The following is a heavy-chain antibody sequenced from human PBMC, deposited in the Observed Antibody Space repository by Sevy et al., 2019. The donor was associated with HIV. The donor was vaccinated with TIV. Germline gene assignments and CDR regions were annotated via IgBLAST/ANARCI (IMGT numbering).Heavy chain of an antibody. D-gene: IGHD3-22*01. J-gene: IGHJ4*02. CDR3: ARDFSYDSSGYYYDSHFDY. CDR1: GFTFSSYA. V-gene: IGHV3-30-3*01. Sequence: GGSLRLSCVASGFTFSSYAMHWVRQAPGKGLEWVAVISYDGSNKYYAASVKGRFTISRDNSKNTLYLQMNSLRAEDTAVYYCARDFSYDSSGYYYDSHFDYWGQGTLVTVSS. CDR2: ISYDGSNK.